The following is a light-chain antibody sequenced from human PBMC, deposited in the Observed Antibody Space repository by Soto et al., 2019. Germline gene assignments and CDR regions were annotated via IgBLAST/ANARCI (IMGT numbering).Light chain of an antibody. V-gene: IGKV1-39*01. CDR3: QQSYSTART. Sequence: DIQLTQSPTSQAASVGDRVTIACRASQTVDDYLNWFQQKPGKAPKLLIYAASSLQSGVSSRFSGSRSGTNFTLTINSLQLEDSATYYCQQSYSTARTFGQGTKVEIK. CDR1: QTVDDY. CDR2: AAS. J-gene: IGKJ1*01.